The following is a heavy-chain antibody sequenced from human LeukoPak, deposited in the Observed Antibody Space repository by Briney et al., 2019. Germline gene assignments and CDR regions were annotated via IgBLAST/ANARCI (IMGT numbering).Heavy chain of an antibody. V-gene: IGHV1-8*02. D-gene: IGHD3-22*01. CDR1: GYTFSDYG. J-gene: IGHJ5*02. CDR3: ARGDSSGYYYRWGGTSNWFDP. CDR2: MNPNSGNT. Sequence: ASVKVSCKASGYTFSDYGISWVRQATGQGLEWMGWMNPNSGNTGYAQKFQGRVTMTRNTSISTAYMELSSLRSEDTAVYYCARGDSSGYYYRWGGTSNWFDPWGQGTLVTVSS.